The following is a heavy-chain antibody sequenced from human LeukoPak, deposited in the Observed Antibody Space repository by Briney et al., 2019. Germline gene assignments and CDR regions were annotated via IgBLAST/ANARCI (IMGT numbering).Heavy chain of an antibody. CDR2: ISSNGGST. J-gene: IGHJ4*02. CDR1: GFTLSSYA. V-gene: IGHV3-64*01. CDR3: ATLTAIIDY. Sequence: PGGSLRLSCAASGFTLSSYAMHWVRQAPGKGLEYVSAISSNGGSTYYANSVKGRFTISRDNSKNTLYLQMGSLRAEDMAVYYCATLTAIIDYWGQGTLVTVSS. D-gene: IGHD5-18*01.